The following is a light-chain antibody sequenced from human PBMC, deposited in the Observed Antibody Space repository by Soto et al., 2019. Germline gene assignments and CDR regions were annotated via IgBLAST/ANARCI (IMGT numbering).Light chain of an antibody. CDR1: QSVSSSY. V-gene: IGKV3-20*01. CDR2: GAS. Sequence: IVLTQSPGTLSLSPGERANLSCRASQSVSSSYLAWYQQKPGRAPSLLIYGASRRATGIQDRFSGMGSGTDLTLNISIREPEDFSVYYCQQYGGAPGTLGQGTKVEIK. J-gene: IGKJ1*01. CDR3: QQYGGAPGT.